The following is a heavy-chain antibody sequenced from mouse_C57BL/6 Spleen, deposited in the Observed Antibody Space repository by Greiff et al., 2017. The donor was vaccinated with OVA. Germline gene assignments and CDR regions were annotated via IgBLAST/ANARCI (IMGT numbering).Heavy chain of an antibody. Sequence: EVQLQQSGAELVRPGASVKLSCTASGFNIKDDYMHWVKQRPEQGLEWIGWIDPENGDTEYASKFQGKATITADTSSNTAYLQLSSLTSEDTAVYYCTTGGYDGYFDVWGTGTTVTVSS. D-gene: IGHD2-2*01. CDR2: IDPENGDT. CDR3: TTGGYDGYFDV. V-gene: IGHV14-4*01. J-gene: IGHJ1*03. CDR1: GFNIKDDY.